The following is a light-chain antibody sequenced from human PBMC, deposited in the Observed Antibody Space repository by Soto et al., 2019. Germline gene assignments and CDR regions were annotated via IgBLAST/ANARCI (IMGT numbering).Light chain of an antibody. CDR3: QQYDKWPRT. Sequence: EILFTQSPGTLSLSPGERATLSCRASQFVSSNSLAWYQQKRGQAHRLLIHDASSRATGIPDRFSGSGSGTDVTLTISSLQSEDFAVYYCQQYDKWPRTFGQGTKV. J-gene: IGKJ1*01. V-gene: IGKV3-20*01. CDR2: DAS. CDR1: QFVSSNS.